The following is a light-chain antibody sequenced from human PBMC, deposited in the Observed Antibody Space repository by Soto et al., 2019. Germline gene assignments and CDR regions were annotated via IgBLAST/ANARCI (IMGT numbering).Light chain of an antibody. J-gene: IGKJ2*01. V-gene: IGKV3-20*01. CDR1: QSVSSSW. CDR3: QQYGSSPT. CDR2: DAS. Sequence: EIVLTQSPDTLSLPPGERATLSCRASQSVSSSWLAWYQQKPGQTPRLLIYDASSRAPGIPDRFSGSGSGTDFVLTISRLEPDDFAVYYCQQYGSSPTFGQGTNREIK.